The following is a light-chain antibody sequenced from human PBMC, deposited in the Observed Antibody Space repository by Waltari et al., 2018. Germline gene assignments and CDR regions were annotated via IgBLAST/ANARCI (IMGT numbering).Light chain of an antibody. Sequence: QSALTQPASVSGSPGQSITISCTGSSSDVGNYDLVSWYQQHPDRAPKLIIYEGTKRPSGVSDRFSGSKAGNTASLTISGLRTEDEADYYCCSYATARTHVVFGGGTKLTVL. J-gene: IGLJ2*01. CDR3: CSYATARTHVV. V-gene: IGLV2-23*01. CDR2: EGT. CDR1: SSDVGNYDL.